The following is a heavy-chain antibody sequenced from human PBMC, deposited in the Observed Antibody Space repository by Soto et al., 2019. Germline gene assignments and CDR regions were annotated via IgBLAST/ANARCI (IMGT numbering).Heavy chain of an antibody. CDR3: ARDSEFSPNCFDP. CDR1: GGTFSSYA. D-gene: IGHD3-3*01. Sequence: SVKVSCKASGGTFSSYAISWVRQAPGQGLEWMGGIIAIFGTANDAQKFQGRVTITADESTSTAYMELSSLRSEDTAVYYCARDSEFSPNCFDPWGQGTLVTVSS. CDR2: IIAIFGTA. V-gene: IGHV1-69*13. J-gene: IGHJ5*02.